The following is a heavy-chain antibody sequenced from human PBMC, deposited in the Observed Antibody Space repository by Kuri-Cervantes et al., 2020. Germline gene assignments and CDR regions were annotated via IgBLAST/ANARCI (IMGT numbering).Heavy chain of an antibody. D-gene: IGHD3-16*02. Sequence: ASVKVSCKASGYTFTRNGISWVRQAPGQGLEWMGWINTYNVNTNYAQKLQGRVTMTTDTSTSTAYMELRSLRSDDTAVYYCARAPYDYVWGSYRYYYYYYMDVWGKGTTVTVSS. CDR1: GYTFTRNG. J-gene: IGHJ6*03. CDR2: INTYNVNT. V-gene: IGHV1-18*01. CDR3: ARAPYDYVWGSYRYYYYYYMDV.